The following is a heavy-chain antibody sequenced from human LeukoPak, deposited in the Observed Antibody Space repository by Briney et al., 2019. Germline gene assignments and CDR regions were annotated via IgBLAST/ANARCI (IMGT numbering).Heavy chain of an antibody. CDR1: GGSISSRSYY. J-gene: IGHJ4*02. V-gene: IGHV4-39*01. Sequence: SETLSLTCTVSGGSISSRSYYWGWIRQPPGKGLEWIGRIYYSGSTYYNPSLKSRVTISVDTSKNQVSLKPSSVTAADTAVYYCARGIVSFEYDFWCGSWAPHYFDYWGQGTLVTVSS. CDR3: ARGIVSFEYDFWCGSWAPHYFDY. CDR2: IYYSGST. D-gene: IGHD3-3*01.